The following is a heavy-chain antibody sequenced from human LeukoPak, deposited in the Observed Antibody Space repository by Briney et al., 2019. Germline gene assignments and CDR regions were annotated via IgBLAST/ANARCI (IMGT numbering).Heavy chain of an antibody. D-gene: IGHD3-22*01. Sequence: PGGSLRLSCAASGFTFSSYSMNWVRQAPGKGLEWVSSISSSSSYIYYADSVKGRFTISRDNAKNSLYLQMNSLRAEDTAVYYCARDSSGYYRYYYYMDVWGKGTTVTVSS. J-gene: IGHJ6*03. V-gene: IGHV3-21*01. CDR1: GFTFSSYS. CDR2: ISSSSSYI. CDR3: ARDSSGYYRYYYYMDV.